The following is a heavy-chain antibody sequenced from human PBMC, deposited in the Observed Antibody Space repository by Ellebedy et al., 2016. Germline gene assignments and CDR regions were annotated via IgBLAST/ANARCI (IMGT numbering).Heavy chain of an antibody. Sequence: SETLSLTXTVSGASIDAYFWNWIRLPPGKGLEWIANIHYNGETKYDPSLRSRVTISVEASRNQFSLGLSSVTAADTAVYYCAGAALASDGTLSVHWGQGTLVTVSS. J-gene: IGHJ4*02. CDR2: IHYNGET. CDR1: GASIDAYF. D-gene: IGHD3-3*02. CDR3: AGAALASDGTLSVH. V-gene: IGHV4-59*01.